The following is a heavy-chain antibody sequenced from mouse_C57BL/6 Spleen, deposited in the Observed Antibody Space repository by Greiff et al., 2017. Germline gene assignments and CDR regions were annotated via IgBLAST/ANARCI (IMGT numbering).Heavy chain of an antibody. CDR2: ISSGSSTI. D-gene: IGHD1-1*01. V-gene: IGHV5-17*01. CDR1: GFTFSDYG. J-gene: IGHJ4*01. Sequence: VQLQESGGGLVKPGGSLKLSCAASGFTFSDYGMHWVRQAPEKGLEWVAYISSGSSTIYYADTVKGRFTISRDNAKNTLFLQMTSLRSEDTAMYYCASDYYGSSYDYYAMDYWGQGTSVTVSS. CDR3: ASDYYGSSYDYYAMDY.